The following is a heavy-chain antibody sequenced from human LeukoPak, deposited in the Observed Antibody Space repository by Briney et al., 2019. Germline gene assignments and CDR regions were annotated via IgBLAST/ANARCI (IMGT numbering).Heavy chain of an antibody. V-gene: IGHV4-61*05. CDR1: GGSISSSSYY. CDR2: IYYSGST. CDR3: ARSRGYSGYDSLSFRY. D-gene: IGHD5-12*01. J-gene: IGHJ4*02. Sequence: PSETLSLTCTVSGGSISSSSYYWGWIRQPPGKGLEWIGYIYYSGSTNYNPSLKSRVTISVDTSKNQFSLKLSSVTAADTAVYYCARSRGYSGYDSLSFRYWGQGTLVTVSS.